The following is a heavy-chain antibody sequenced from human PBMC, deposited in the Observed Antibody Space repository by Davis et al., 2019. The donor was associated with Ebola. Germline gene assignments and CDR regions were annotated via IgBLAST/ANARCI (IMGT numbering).Heavy chain of an antibody. V-gene: IGHV3-33*01. Sequence: GGSLRLSCAASGFTLSGYDMNWVRQAPGKGLQWVAVIWDDGSNKYYADSVKGRFTISRDNSKNTLYLQMNSLRAEDTAVYYCAREGVTMTVVANGHSDSWGQGTLVTVSS. CDR1: GFTLSGYD. CDR3: AREGVTMTVVANGHSDS. CDR2: IWDDGSNK. J-gene: IGHJ4*02. D-gene: IGHD3-22*01.